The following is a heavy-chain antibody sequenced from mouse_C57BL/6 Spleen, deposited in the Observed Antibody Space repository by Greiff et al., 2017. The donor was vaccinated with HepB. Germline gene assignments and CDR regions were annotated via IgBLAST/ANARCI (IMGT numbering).Heavy chain of an antibody. D-gene: IGHD1-2*01. CDR1: GYTFTSYT. CDR3: ARCLITLGYFDY. Sequence: QVQLKESGAELARPGASVKMSCKASGYTFTSYTMHWVKQRPGQGLEWIGYINPSSGYTKYNQKFKDKATLTADKSSSTAYMQLSSLTSEDSAVYYCARCLITLGYFDYWGQGTTLTVSS. V-gene: IGHV1-4*01. J-gene: IGHJ2*01. CDR2: INPSSGYT.